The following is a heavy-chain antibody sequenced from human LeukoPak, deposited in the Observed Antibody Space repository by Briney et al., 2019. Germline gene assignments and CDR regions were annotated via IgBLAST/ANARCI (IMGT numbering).Heavy chain of an antibody. CDR1: GFTVSNNF. Sequence: GGSLRLSCAVSGFTVSNNFMTWVRQAPGEGLEWVSSIYIGGSTYYADSVKGRFTISRDNPNNTLYLQMHSLRAEDTAVYYCAREISRFGIWGQGTLVTVSS. CDR3: AREISRFGI. J-gene: IGHJ4*02. D-gene: IGHD3-16*01. V-gene: IGHV3-66*01. CDR2: IYIGGST.